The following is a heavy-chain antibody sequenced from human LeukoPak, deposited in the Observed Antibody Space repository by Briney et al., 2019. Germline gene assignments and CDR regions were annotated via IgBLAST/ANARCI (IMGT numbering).Heavy chain of an antibody. Sequence: NPSETLSLTCTVSGDPISSYYWRWIRHPAGKGLEWIGRIYTSGSTNYNPSLKSRVTMSVDTSKNQFSLKLSSVTAADTAVYYCAREWADGCSGGSCYSLGYYYYYMDVWGKGTTVTVSS. CDR1: GDPISSYY. V-gene: IGHV4-4*07. D-gene: IGHD2-15*01. J-gene: IGHJ6*03. CDR2: IYTSGST. CDR3: AREWADGCSGGSCYSLGYYYYYMDV.